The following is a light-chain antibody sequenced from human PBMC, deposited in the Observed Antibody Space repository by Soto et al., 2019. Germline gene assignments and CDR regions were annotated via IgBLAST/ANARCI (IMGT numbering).Light chain of an antibody. CDR2: EVS. CDR1: SSDVGGYDY. CDR3: SSYAGSSTYV. V-gene: IGLV2-8*01. J-gene: IGLJ1*01. Sequence: QSALTQPPSASGSPGQSVTISCTGTSSDVGGYDYVSRYQQHPGKAPKLMIYEVSKRPSGVPDRFSGSKSGNTASLTVSGLQAEAEADYYCSSYAGSSTYVFGTGTKVTVL.